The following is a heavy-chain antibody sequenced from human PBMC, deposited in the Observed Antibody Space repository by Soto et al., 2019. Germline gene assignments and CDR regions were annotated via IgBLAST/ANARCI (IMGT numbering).Heavy chain of an antibody. D-gene: IGHD4-17*01. V-gene: IGHV4-59*08. Sequence: QVQLLESGPGLVNPSQTLSLSCTVSGGSISPYYWSWLRQSPGKGLEWLGYIYYTGTPDYNPSLDNRVNLSVDTSTNRFSLELTSVTAADTTVYYCARQPDDGDYGYYFEYWGPGILVTVSS. CDR3: ARQPDDGDYGYYFEY. CDR2: IYYTGTP. J-gene: IGHJ4*02. CDR1: GGSISPYY.